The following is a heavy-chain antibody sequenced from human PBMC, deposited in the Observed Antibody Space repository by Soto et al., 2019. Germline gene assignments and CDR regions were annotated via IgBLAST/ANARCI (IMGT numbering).Heavy chain of an antibody. Sequence: PGESKRISCRGSGYKFAGYGGGWVRTLPGKGLEWMGIIYPDDSDTRYSPSFQGHVTISADKSISTAYLQWSSLKASDSATYYCARRDMLTGYVYFDYWGPGTQVTVSS. V-gene: IGHV5-51*01. CDR1: GYKFAGYG. J-gene: IGHJ4*02. D-gene: IGHD3-9*01. CDR3: ARRDMLTGYVYFDY. CDR2: IYPDDSDT.